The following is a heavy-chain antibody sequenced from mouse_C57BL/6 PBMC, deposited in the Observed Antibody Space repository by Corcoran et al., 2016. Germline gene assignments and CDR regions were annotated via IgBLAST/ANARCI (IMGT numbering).Heavy chain of an antibody. CDR2: INTYSGVP. Sequence: QIQLVQSGPELKKPGETVKISCKASGYTFTTYGMSWVKQAPGKGLKWMGWINTYSGVPTYADDFKGRFAFSLETSASTAYLQINNLKNEDTATYFGARGSNYSAMDYWGQGTSVTVSS. V-gene: IGHV9-3*01. CDR1: GYTFTTYG. D-gene: IGHD2-5*01. J-gene: IGHJ4*01. CDR3: ARGSNYSAMDY.